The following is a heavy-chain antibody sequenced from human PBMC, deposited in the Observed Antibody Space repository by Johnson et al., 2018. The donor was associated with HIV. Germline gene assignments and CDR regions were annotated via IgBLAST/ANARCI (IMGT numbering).Heavy chain of an antibody. CDR1: GFMFNNYA. CDR2: INTGGGT. Sequence: MLLVESGGALVQRGGSLRLSCAASGFMFNNYAMGWVRQAPGKGLEWVSVINTGGGTYYADSVKGRFTMSRDNSKNTLYLQMNSLRAEDTAVYYCARECSGGSCYPLDHDAFDIWGQGTMVTVSS. CDR3: ARECSGGSCYPLDHDAFDI. V-gene: IGHV3-66*02. J-gene: IGHJ3*02. D-gene: IGHD2-15*01.